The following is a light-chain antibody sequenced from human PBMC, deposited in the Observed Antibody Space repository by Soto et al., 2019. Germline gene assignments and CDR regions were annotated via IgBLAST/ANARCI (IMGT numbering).Light chain of an antibody. V-gene: IGKV3-15*01. CDR3: QQRNNWPPT. Sequence: EIAMSQSPATLSVSPGGRATLSCRASQSVDSNLAWYQQKPGQAPRLLIYGASTRATGIPARFSGSGSGTDFTLTISSLEPEDFAVYYCQQRNNWPPTFGQGTRLEIK. CDR2: GAS. CDR1: QSVDSN. J-gene: IGKJ5*01.